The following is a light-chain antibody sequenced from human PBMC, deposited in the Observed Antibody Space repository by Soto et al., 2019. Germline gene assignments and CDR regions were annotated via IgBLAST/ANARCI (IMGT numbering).Light chain of an antibody. J-gene: IGKJ5*01. CDR1: QSLQHRNGYNY. Sequence: MTQSPACLAVTPGEPASIFFRSSQSLQHRNGYNYVDWYHKKPETAPNLLIYDASRLQSGVPSRFSGSGGGTDFTLSISSVQPEDFATYFCQQSYMDPITFGQATRLEIK. CDR2: DAS. V-gene: IGKV1-39*01. CDR3: QQSYMDPIT.